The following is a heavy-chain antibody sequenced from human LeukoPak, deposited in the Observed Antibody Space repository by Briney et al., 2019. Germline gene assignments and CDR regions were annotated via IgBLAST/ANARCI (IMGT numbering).Heavy chain of an antibody. CDR1: GYSFTSYW. CDR3: VSHQTNSGYDNFDY. Sequence: GESLKISRKGSGYSFTSYWIGWVRQMPGKGLEWMGIIYPGDSDTRYSPSFQGQVTISADKSISTAYLQWSSRKASDTAMYYCVSHQTNSGYDNFDYWGQGTLVTVSS. J-gene: IGHJ4*02. V-gene: IGHV5-51*01. CDR2: IYPGDSDT. D-gene: IGHD5-12*01.